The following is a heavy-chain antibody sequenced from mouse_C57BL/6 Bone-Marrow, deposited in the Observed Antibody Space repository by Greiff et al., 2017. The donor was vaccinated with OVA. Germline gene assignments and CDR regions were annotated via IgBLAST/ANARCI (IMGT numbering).Heavy chain of an antibody. V-gene: IGHV1-64*01. D-gene: IGHD1-1*01. CDR1: GYTFTSYW. J-gene: IGHJ3*01. CDR2: IHPNSGST. CDR3: ARSYGSSYLSWFAY. Sequence: QVQLQQPGAELVKPGASVKLSCKASGYTFTSYWMHWEKQRPGQGLEWIGMIHPNSGSTNYNEKFKSKATLTVDKSSSTAYMQLSSLTSEDSAVYYCARSYGSSYLSWFAYWGQGTLVTVSA.